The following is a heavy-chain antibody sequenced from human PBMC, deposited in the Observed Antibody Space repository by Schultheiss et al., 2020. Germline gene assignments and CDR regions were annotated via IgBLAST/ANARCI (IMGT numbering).Heavy chain of an antibody. CDR3: ARDRDYYGSGSYPPYNWFDP. CDR1: GGSISSYY. Sequence: SATVSLTCTVSGGSISSYYWSWIRQPPGKGLEWIGYIYYSGSTNYNPSLKSRVTISVDTSKNQFSLKLSSVTAADTAVYYCARDRDYYGSGSYPPYNWFDPWGQGTLVTVAS. D-gene: IGHD3-10*01. J-gene: IGHJ5*02. CDR2: IYYSGST. V-gene: IGHV4-59*01.